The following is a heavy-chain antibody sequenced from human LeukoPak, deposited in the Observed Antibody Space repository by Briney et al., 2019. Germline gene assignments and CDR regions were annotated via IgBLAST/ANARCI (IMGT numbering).Heavy chain of an antibody. Sequence: HPGGSLRLSCAASGIDLSPYWMHWVRQGPGKGLVWVSRIQTDGTTTNYADSVRGRFTISRDNTKNMIYLQMNSLRADDTAMYYCATGSRYDPGGNWGQGTLVTVSS. V-gene: IGHV3-74*01. D-gene: IGHD3-16*01. CDR2: IQTDGTTT. CDR3: ATGSRYDPGGN. J-gene: IGHJ4*02. CDR1: GIDLSPYW.